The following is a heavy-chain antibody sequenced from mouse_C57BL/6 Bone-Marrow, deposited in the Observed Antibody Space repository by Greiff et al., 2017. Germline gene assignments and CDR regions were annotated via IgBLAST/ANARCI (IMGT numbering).Heavy chain of an antibody. J-gene: IGHJ1*03. CDR1: GYTFTSYW. CDR2: IYPGSGST. Sequence: QVQLQQPGAELVKPGASVKMSCKASGYTFTSYWITWVKQRPGQGLEWIGDIYPGSGSTNYNEKFKSKATLTVDPSSSPAYMQLSRLTSEDSAVYYCARPYYSNYWFFDVWGTGTTVTVSS. D-gene: IGHD2-5*01. V-gene: IGHV1-55*01. CDR3: ARPYYSNYWFFDV.